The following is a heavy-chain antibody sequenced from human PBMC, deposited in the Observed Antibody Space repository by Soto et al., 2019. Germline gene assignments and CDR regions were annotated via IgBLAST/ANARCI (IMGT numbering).Heavy chain of an antibody. CDR1: GFTFSDYY. Sequence: GGSLRLSCAASGFTFSDYYISWIRQAPGKGLEWVSFISRSGTDTRYADSVRGRFTISRDNSKNTLYLQMNSLGAEDTAVYYCATAQEEDYYYYGMDVWGQGTTVTVSS. V-gene: IGHV3-11*03. CDR2: ISRSGTDT. CDR3: ATAQEEDYYYYGMDV. J-gene: IGHJ6*02.